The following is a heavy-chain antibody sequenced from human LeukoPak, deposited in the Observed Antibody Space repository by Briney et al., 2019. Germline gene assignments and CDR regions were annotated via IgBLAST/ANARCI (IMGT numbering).Heavy chain of an antibody. CDR2: ISSSGSTI. Sequence: GGSLRLSCAASGFTFSSYEMNWVRQAPGKGLEWVSYISSSGSTIYYADSVKGRFTISRDNAKNSLYLQMNSLRAEDTAVYYCARGGPAAGRFDYWGRGTLVTVSS. V-gene: IGHV3-48*03. J-gene: IGHJ4*02. D-gene: IGHD6-13*01. CDR1: GFTFSSYE. CDR3: ARGGPAAGRFDY.